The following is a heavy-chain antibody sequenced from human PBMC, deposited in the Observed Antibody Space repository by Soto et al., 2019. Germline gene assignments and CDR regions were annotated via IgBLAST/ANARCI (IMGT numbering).Heavy chain of an antibody. J-gene: IGHJ3*02. CDR3: ASAQSGGNCSGGCDI. CDR1: GGSISSGGYS. V-gene: IGHV4-30-2*01. Sequence: QLQLQESGSGLVKPSQTLSLTCAVSGGSISSGGYSWSWIRQPPGKGLEWIGYIYQSGRTYYNPSIKSPVTIAVDRSKNQCSVMRSSVTAADTAVYSWASAQSGGNCSGGCDIWSQGTIMSVSS. CDR2: IYQSGRT. D-gene: IGHD2-15*01.